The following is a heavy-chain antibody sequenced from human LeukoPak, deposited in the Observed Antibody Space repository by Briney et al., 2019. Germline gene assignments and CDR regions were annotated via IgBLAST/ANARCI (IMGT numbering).Heavy chain of an antibody. CDR1: GYSISHYY. V-gene: IGHV4-59*01. J-gene: IGHJ5*02. CDR2: MHHNGEI. Sequence: SETLSLTCTVSGYSISHYYWSWIRQPPGKGLEWIGYMHHNGEIEYNPSLKSRVTISMDPAKNQLSLKVRSVIAADTATYYCVRGKNGYNPWGQGTLVTVSS. CDR3: VRGKNGYNP. D-gene: IGHD5-24*01.